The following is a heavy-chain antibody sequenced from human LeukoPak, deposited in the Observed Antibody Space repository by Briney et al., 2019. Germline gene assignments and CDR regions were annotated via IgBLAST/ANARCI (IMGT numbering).Heavy chain of an antibody. V-gene: IGHV3-7*01. CDR2: IKQDGSEK. Sequence: PGRSLRLSCAASGFTFSSYWMSWVRQAPGKGLEWVANIKQDGSEKYYVDSVKGRFTISRDNAKNSLYLQMNSPRAEDTAVYYCVGYYDILTGYYYWGQGTLVTVSS. CDR3: VGYYDILTGYYY. CDR1: GFTFSSYW. D-gene: IGHD3-9*01. J-gene: IGHJ4*02.